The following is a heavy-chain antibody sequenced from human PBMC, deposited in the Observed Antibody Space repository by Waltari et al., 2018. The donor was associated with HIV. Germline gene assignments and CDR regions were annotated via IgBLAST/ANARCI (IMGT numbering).Heavy chain of an antibody. D-gene: IGHD6-13*01. CDR1: GYTFTSYG. V-gene: IGHV1-18*01. Sequence: QVQLVQSGAEVKKPGASVKVSCKASGYTFTSYGISWVRQAPGQGLEWMGWISAYNGNTNYAQKLQGRVTMTTDTSTSTAYMELRSLRSDDTAVYYCARDQIIAAAGPPTSRLAPVNNWFDPWGQGTLVTVSS. CDR3: ARDQIIAAAGPPTSRLAPVNNWFDP. J-gene: IGHJ5*02. CDR2: ISAYNGNT.